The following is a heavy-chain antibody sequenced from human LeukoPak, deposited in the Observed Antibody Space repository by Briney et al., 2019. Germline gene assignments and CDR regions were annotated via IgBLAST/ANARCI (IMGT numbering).Heavy chain of an antibody. CDR3: ARDGFFRDGSSGYWYFDL. V-gene: IGHV1-2*02. CDR2: INPNSGGT. J-gene: IGHJ2*01. D-gene: IGHD5-24*01. Sequence: ASVKVSCKASGYTFTSYGISWVRQAPGQGLEWMGWINPNSGGTNFAQKFQGRVTMTRDTSISTAYMELSRLTSDDTAVYYCARDGFFRDGSSGYWYFDLWGRGTLVTVSS. CDR1: GYTFTSYG.